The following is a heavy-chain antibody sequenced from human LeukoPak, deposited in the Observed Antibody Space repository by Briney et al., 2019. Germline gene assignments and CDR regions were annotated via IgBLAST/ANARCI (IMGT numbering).Heavy chain of an antibody. Sequence: GGSLRLSCEASGFTFSSYTMNWVRRAPGKGLEWVSSISSSSYIYYADSMKGRFTISRDNAKNSLYLQMNSPRAEDTAVYYCARDHYYDSSGYTPAGDAFDIWGQGTMVTVSS. J-gene: IGHJ3*02. CDR3: ARDHYYDSSGYTPAGDAFDI. V-gene: IGHV3-21*06. CDR1: GFTFSSYT. D-gene: IGHD3-22*01. CDR2: ISSSSYI.